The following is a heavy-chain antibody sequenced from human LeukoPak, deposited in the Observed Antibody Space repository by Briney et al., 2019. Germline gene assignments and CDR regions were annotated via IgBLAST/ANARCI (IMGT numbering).Heavy chain of an antibody. CDR2: INPNSGGT. Sequence: ASVKVSCKASGYTFTSYGISWVRQAPGQGLEWMGWINPNSGGTNYAQKFQGRVTMTRDTSISTAYMELSRLRSDDTAVYYCARDLAGYYDSSGYFVNLLYYFDYWGQGTLVTVSS. CDR3: ARDLAGYYDSSGYFVNLLYYFDY. CDR1: GYTFTSYG. D-gene: IGHD3-22*01. V-gene: IGHV1-2*02. J-gene: IGHJ4*02.